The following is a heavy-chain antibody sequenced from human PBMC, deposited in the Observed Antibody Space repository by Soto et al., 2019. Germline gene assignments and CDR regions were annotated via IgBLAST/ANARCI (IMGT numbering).Heavy chain of an antibody. V-gene: IGHV1-2*04. CDR3: ARGGIAVAGYFAY. CDR2: INPNSGGT. J-gene: IGHJ4*02. D-gene: IGHD6-19*01. CDR1: GYTFTGYY. Sequence: ASVKVSCKASGYTFTGYYMHWVRQAPGQGLEWMGWINPNSGGTNYAQKFQGWVTMTRDTSISTAYMELSRLRSDDTAVYYCARGGIAVAGYFAYWGQGTLVTVSS.